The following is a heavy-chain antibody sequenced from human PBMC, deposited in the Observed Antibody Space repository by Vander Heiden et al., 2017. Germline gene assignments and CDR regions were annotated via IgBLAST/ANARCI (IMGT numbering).Heavy chain of an antibody. V-gene: IGHV3-23*04. CDR1: GLTFRHYA. CDR3: AKEGLWYGGNWFDP. D-gene: IGHD3-10*01. Sequence: EVELVEYGGGLVHPGGYLRVSCQAAGLTFRHYAMPWVRQAPGKGLEWVSTISGIGNDADYAGSVTGRFIISRDNSKNTLYLQMNSLRAGDTALYYCAKEGLWYGGNWFDPWGQGTLVTVSS. CDR2: ISGIGNDA. J-gene: IGHJ5*01.